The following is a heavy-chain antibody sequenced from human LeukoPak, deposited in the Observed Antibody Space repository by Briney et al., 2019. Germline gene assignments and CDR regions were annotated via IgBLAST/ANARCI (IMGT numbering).Heavy chain of an antibody. CDR2: ISMSSTTT. CDR3: ARRAKTPQGLHAHWLDP. CDR1: GGSISSNNYY. Sequence: PSETLSLTCTVSGGSISSNNYYWGWIRQTPGKGLEWVSSISMSSTTTEYADSVKGRFTISRDNSKSTLYLDMNSLRAEDAAVYFCARRAKTPQGLHAHWLDPWGQGTLVTVSS. J-gene: IGHJ5*02. D-gene: IGHD2-2*01. V-gene: IGHV3-23*01.